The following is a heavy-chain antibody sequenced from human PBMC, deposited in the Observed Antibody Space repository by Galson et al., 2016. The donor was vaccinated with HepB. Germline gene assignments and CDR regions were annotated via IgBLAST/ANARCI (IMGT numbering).Heavy chain of an antibody. CDR3: SRHPRGWFGDILYPTS. CDR1: GASISSSDYY. CDR2: IYYSGSA. Sequence: SETLSLTCTVSGASISSSDYYWGWIRQPPGKGLEWIGTIYYSGSAFYTPSLKSRVTMSIDTSRDQFYLNVSSVTAADTAVYYCSRHPRGWFGDILYPTSWGQGTLVTVSS. D-gene: IGHD3-10*01. J-gene: IGHJ4*02. V-gene: IGHV4-39*01.